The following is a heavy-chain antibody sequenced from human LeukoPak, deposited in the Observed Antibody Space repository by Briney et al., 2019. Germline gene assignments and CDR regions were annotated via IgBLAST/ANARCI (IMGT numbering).Heavy chain of an antibody. CDR2: IYPGDSDT. D-gene: IGHD2-15*01. CDR3: ARQTRPLGYCSGGSCYGGTDFDY. V-gene: IGHV5-51*01. J-gene: IGHJ4*01. Sequence: GESLKISFKGSGYSFTSYWIGCVPQMPGKGLEWMGIIYPGDSDTRYSPSFQGQVTISADKSISTGYLQWSSLKASDTAMYYCARQTRPLGYCSGGSCYGGTDFDYWGQGTLVTVSS. CDR1: GYSFTSYW.